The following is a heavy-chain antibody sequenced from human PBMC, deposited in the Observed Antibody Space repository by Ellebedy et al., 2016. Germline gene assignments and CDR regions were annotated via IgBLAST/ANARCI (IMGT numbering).Heavy chain of an antibody. Sequence: ASVKVSCKASGYTFTGYYMHWVRHAPGQGLEWMGWINPNSGGTNYAQKFQGWVTMTRDTSISTAYMELSRLRSDDTAVYYCARGRIMITFGGVIVHWFDPWGQGTLVTVSS. V-gene: IGHV1-2*04. CDR1: GYTFTGYY. CDR2: INPNSGGT. CDR3: ARGRIMITFGGVIVHWFDP. D-gene: IGHD3-16*02. J-gene: IGHJ5*02.